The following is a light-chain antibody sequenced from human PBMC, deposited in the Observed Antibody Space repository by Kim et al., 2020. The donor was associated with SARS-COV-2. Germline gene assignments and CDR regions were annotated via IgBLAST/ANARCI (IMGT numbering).Light chain of an antibody. CDR2: GSD. CDR3: QSRDSDGNVL. CDR1: SLRTYS. Sequence: SSELTQDPAVSVALGQTVSITCQGDSLRTYSASWYQQNPRQAPVLVVYGSDKRPSGIPDRFSGSSSGITASLTITGAQAEDEGDFYCQSRDSDGNVLFGGGTKLTVL. V-gene: IGLV3-19*01. J-gene: IGLJ2*01.